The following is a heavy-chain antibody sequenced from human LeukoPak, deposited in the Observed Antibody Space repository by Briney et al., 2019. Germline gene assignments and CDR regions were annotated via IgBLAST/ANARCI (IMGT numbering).Heavy chain of an antibody. CDR2: IYSDSST. D-gene: IGHD3-22*01. J-gene: IGHJ4*02. CDR3: ARGPDYYDSSGYWDY. V-gene: IGHV3-53*01. Sequence: SGGSLRLSCAASGFTVSSNYMSWVRQAPGKGLEWVSVIYSDSSTYYADSVKGRFTISRDDSKNKLYLQVNSLRAEDTAVYYCARGPDYYDSSGYWDYWGQGTLVTVSS. CDR1: GFTVSSNY.